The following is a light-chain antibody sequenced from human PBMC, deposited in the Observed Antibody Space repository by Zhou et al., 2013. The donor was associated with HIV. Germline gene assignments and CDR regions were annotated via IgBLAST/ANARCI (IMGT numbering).Light chain of an antibody. V-gene: IGKV3-20*01. CDR2: SAS. Sequence: EVVLTQSPGTLSLSPGERATLFCRASQSVSSGYLAWFQHKPGQAPRLLIYSASSRAAGIPDRFSGSGSGTDFTLTISRLEPEDFAVYYCQQHGSSPRTFGQGTKVEIK. J-gene: IGKJ1*01. CDR1: QSVSSGY. CDR3: QQHGSSPRT.